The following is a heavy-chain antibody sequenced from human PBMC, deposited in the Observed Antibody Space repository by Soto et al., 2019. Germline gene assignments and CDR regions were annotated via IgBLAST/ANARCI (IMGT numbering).Heavy chain of an antibody. CDR3: ARTTGRHLDF. CDR1: GGSFSGYC. J-gene: IGHJ4*02. Sequence: ASETLCLTCAVFGGSFSGYCGSWIRQPPGKGLEWIGNIDYSGTANFNPSLGTRVTFPVDTSKNQFSLTLYSVTAADTAVYYCARTTGRHLDFWGQGILVTVSS. V-gene: IGHV4-34*01. CDR2: IDYSGTA. D-gene: IGHD4-4*01.